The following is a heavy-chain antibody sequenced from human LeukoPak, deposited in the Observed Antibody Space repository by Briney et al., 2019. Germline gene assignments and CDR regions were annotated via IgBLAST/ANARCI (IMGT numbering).Heavy chain of an antibody. CDR1: GFTFDDYA. Sequence: GRSLRLSCAASGFTFDDYAMHWVRQAPGKGLEWVSGISWNSGSIGYADSVKGRFTISRDNAKNSLYLQMNSLRAEDTALYYCAKRSEGYGGGALDYWGQGTLVTVSS. CDR3: AKRSEGYGGGALDY. CDR2: ISWNSGSI. D-gene: IGHD4-23*01. V-gene: IGHV3-9*01. J-gene: IGHJ4*02.